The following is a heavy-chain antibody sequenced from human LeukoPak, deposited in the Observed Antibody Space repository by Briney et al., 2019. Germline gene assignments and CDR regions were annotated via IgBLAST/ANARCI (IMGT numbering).Heavy chain of an antibody. CDR3: AKDLYYGSWSYYNHNYFDY. Sequence: GGSLRLSCAASGFTFSSYAMSWVRQAPGKGLEWVSAISGSGGSTYYADSVKGRFTISSDNSKNTLYLQMNSLRAEDTAVYYCAKDLYYGSWSYYNHNYFDYWGQGTLVTVSS. J-gene: IGHJ4*02. CDR2: ISGSGGST. CDR1: GFTFSSYA. D-gene: IGHD3-10*01. V-gene: IGHV3-23*01.